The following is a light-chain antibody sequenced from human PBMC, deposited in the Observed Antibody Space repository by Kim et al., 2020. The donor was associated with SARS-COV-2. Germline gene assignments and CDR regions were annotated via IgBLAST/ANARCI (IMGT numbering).Light chain of an antibody. CDR1: QSIGSW. CDR3: QQYKSYYT. CDR2: KAS. J-gene: IGKJ2*01. V-gene: IGKV1-5*03. Sequence: DIQLTQSPSTLSASVGDRVTITCRASQSIGSWLAWYQQKPGKAPKLLIYKASTLQSGVPSRFSGSGSGTEFTLTISSLQPDDFATYYCQQYKSYYTFGQGTKLEI.